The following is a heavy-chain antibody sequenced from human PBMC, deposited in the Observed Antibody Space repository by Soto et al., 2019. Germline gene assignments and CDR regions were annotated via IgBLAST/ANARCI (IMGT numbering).Heavy chain of an antibody. Sequence: GGSLRLSCAASGFTFDDYGMSWVRQAPGKGLEWVSGINWNGGSTGYADSVKGRFTISRDNAKNSLYLQMNSLRAEDTALYHCARVLEPTPTYYYYMDVWGKGTTVTVSS. CDR2: INWNGGST. V-gene: IGHV3-20*01. D-gene: IGHD1-1*01. CDR3: ARVLEPTPTYYYYMDV. J-gene: IGHJ6*03. CDR1: GFTFDDYG.